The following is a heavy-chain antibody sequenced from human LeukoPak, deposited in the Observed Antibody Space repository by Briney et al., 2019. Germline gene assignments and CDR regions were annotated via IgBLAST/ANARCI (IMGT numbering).Heavy chain of an antibody. CDR2: ISSSSTYI. Sequence: GGSLRLSCAASGFTFSSYNINWVRQAPGKGLEWVASISSSSTYIYYADSLMGRFTISRDNAKNSLYLQMNSLRAEDTAVYYCARRVRDDTSGYLYYFDHWGQGTLVTVSS. V-gene: IGHV3-21*01. CDR1: GFTFSSYN. CDR3: ARRVRDDTSGYLYYFDH. J-gene: IGHJ4*02. D-gene: IGHD3-22*01.